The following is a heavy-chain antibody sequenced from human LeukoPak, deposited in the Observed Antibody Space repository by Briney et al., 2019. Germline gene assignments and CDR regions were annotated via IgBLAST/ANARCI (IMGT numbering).Heavy chain of an antibody. Sequence: GGSLRLSCAASGFTFSSYAMSWVRQAPGKGLEWVSAISGSGGSTYYADSVKGRFTISRDNSKNTLYLQMNSLRAEDTAVYYCAKCGGYDFWSNMYYYYGMDVWGQGTTVTVSS. CDR2: ISGSGGST. CDR3: AKCGGYDFWSNMYYYYGMDV. CDR1: GFTFSSYA. J-gene: IGHJ6*02. V-gene: IGHV3-23*01. D-gene: IGHD3-3*01.